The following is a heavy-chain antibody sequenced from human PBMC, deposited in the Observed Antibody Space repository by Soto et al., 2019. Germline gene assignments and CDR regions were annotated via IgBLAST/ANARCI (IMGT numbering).Heavy chain of an antibody. CDR3: ARGLNYYGSGSYYVGWFDL. D-gene: IGHD3-10*01. CDR1: GGSFSGYY. CDR2: INHSGST. J-gene: IGHJ5*02. V-gene: IGHV4-34*01. Sequence: SETMSLTCAVYGGSFSGYYWSWIRQPPGKGLEWIGEINHSGSTNYNPSLKSRVTISVDTSKNQFSLKLSSVTAADKAVYYCARGLNYYGSGSYYVGWFDLWGQGTLVTVSS.